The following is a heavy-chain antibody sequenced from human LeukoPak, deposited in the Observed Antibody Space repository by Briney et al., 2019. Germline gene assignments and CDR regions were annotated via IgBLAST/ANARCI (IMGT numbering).Heavy chain of an antibody. CDR3: ARDWSGYYGSGRNYYYYYGMDV. V-gene: IGHV4-59*01. CDR2: IYXXXXX. J-gene: IGHJ6*02. D-gene: IGHD3-10*01. Sequence: SETLSLTCTVSGGXIXSYYWXXXRXPPGXGLEWIGYIYXXXXXXXNPSLKGRVTISVDTSKNQFSLKLNSVTAADTAVYYCARDWSGYYGSGRNYYYYYGMDVWGQGTTVTVSS. CDR1: GGXIXSYY.